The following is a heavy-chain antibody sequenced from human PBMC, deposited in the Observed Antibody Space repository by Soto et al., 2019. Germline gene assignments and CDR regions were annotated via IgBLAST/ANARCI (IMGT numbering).Heavy chain of an antibody. V-gene: IGHV1-69*13. D-gene: IGHD2-2*01. CDR1: GGTFSSYA. J-gene: IGHJ6*02. CDR2: IIPIFGTA. CDR3: ASNTAPMPRPLYYYYGMDV. Sequence: SVKVSCKASGGTFSSYAISWVRQAPGQGLEWMGGIIPIFGTANYAQKFQGRVTITADESTSTAYMELSSLRSEDTAVYYCASNTAPMPRPLYYYYGMDVWGQGTTVTVSS.